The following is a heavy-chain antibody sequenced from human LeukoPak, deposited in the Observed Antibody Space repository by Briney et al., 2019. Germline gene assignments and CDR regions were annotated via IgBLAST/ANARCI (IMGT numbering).Heavy chain of an antibody. CDR1: GFTFSSYE. V-gene: IGHV3-48*03. CDR2: ISSSGSTI. CDR3: ARAQPTGWNPDC. Sequence: PGGSLRLSCAASGFTFSSYEMNWVRQAPGKGLEWVSYISSSGSTIYYADSVKGRFTISRDNAKNSLYLQMNSLRAEDTAVYYCARAQPTGWNPDCWGQGTLVTVSS. J-gene: IGHJ4*02. D-gene: IGHD1-1*01.